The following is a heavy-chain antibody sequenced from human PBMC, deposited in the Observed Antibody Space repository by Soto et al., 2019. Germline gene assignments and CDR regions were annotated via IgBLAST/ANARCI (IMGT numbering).Heavy chain of an antibody. Sequence: SPTLSLTCAISGDSVSSNSAAWNWIRQSPSRGLEWLGRTYYRSKWYNDYAVSVKSRITINPDTSKNQFSLQLNSVTPEDTAVYYCARESYYDFWSGYYYYYYYMDVWGKGTTVTVSS. CDR2: TYYRSKWYN. V-gene: IGHV6-1*01. CDR1: GDSVSSNSAA. J-gene: IGHJ6*03. CDR3: ARESYYDFWSGYYYYYYYMDV. D-gene: IGHD3-3*01.